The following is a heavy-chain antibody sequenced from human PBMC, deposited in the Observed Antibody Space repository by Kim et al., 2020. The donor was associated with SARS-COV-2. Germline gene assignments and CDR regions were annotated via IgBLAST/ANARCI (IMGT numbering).Heavy chain of an antibody. CDR2: P. V-gene: IGHV7-4-1*02. Sequence: PTYDQGFTGRFVFSLDTSVSTAYLQISSLKAEDTAVYYCARTGEWRWFDPWGQGTLVTVSS. J-gene: IGHJ5*02. D-gene: IGHD3-3*01. CDR3: ARTGEWRWFDP.